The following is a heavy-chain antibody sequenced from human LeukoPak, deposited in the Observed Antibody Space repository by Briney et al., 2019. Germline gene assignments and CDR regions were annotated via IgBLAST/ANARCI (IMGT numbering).Heavy chain of an antibody. CDR1: GFTFSSYG. Sequence: GGSLRLSCAASGFTFSSYGMHWVRQAPGKGLEWVTFLRYDGSNEYYADSVKGRFTISRDNSKNTLYLQMNSLRPEDTAVYYCARDHYHDSSGYIPAGDAFDIWGQGTMVTVSS. CDR3: ARDHYHDSSGYIPAGDAFDI. D-gene: IGHD3-22*01. CDR2: LRYDGSNE. V-gene: IGHV3-30*02. J-gene: IGHJ3*02.